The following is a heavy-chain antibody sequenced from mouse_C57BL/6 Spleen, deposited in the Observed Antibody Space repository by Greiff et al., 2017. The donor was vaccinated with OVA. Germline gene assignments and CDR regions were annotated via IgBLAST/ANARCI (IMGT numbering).Heavy chain of an antibody. J-gene: IGHJ2*01. CDR1: GYTFTSYG. V-gene: IGHV1-81*01. Sequence: QVQLQQSGAELARPGASVKLSCKASGYTFTSYGISWVKQSTGQGLEWIGEIYPRSGNTYYNEKFKGKATLTADTSSSTAYMELHSLTSEDSAVYFCARSHYSNSDFDYWGQGTTLTVSS. CDR2: IYPRSGNT. D-gene: IGHD2-5*01. CDR3: ARSHYSNSDFDY.